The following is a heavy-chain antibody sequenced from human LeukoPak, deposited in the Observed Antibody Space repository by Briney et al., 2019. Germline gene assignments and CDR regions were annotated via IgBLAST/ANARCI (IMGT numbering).Heavy chain of an antibody. J-gene: IGHJ4*02. Sequence: PGGSLRLSCAASGFTFSSYAMHWVRQAPGKGLEWVAVISNDGANKYYADSVKGRFTIFRDDSKNTLFLQMNSLRPEDTAMYYCAKYQGYDSDYMAVWGQGALVTVSS. V-gene: IGHV3-30-3*02. CDR1: GFTFSSYA. CDR3: AKYQGYDSDYMAV. D-gene: IGHD3-22*01. CDR2: ISNDGANK.